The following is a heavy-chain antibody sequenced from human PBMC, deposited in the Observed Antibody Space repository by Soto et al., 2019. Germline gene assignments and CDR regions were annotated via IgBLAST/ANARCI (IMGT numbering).Heavy chain of an antibody. CDR2: ITPYNGNT. CDR1: GYTFTYVY. CDR3: ARSSYYGSDTYTDYGVVV. D-gene: IGHD3-10*01. V-gene: IGHV1-45*02. J-gene: IGHJ6*02. Sequence: QMHLVQSGAEVKRTGSSVKISCKASGYTFTYVYLHWVRQAPGQSLEWMGCITPYNGNTRYAQKFQGRVTITRDGSLTVFLELSSLRSEDTAIYYCARSSYYGSDTYTDYGVVVWGQGTTVTVSS.